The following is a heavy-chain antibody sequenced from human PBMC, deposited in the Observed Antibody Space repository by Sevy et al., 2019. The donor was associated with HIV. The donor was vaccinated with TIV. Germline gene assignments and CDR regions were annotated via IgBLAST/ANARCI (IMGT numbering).Heavy chain of an antibody. V-gene: IGHV1-18*01. D-gene: IGHD2-15*01. CDR2: ISAYNGNT. J-gene: IGHJ4*02. Sequence: ASVKVSCKASGYTFTSYGISWVRQAPGQGLEWMGWISAYNGNTNYAQKLQGRVTMTTDTSTSTAYMELRSLGSDDTAVYYCARDRRTIGYCSGGSCYDGYYFDYWGQGTLVTVSS. CDR1: GYTFTSYG. CDR3: ARDRRTIGYCSGGSCYDGYYFDY.